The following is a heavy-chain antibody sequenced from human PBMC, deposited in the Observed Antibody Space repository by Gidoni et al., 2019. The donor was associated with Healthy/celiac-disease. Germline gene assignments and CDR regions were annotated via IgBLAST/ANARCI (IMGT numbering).Heavy chain of an antibody. J-gene: IGHJ4*02. D-gene: IGHD2-15*01. CDR2: INHSGST. V-gene: IGHV4-34*01. Sequence: QVQLQQWGAGLLKPSETLSLTCAVYGGSCSGYYWSWIRQPPGKGLEWIGEINHSGSTNYNPSLKSRVTISVDTSKNQFSLKLSSVTAADTAVYYCARGSCGGSCSEYYFDYWGQGTLVTVSS. CDR3: ARGSCGGSCSEYYFDY. CDR1: GGSCSGYY.